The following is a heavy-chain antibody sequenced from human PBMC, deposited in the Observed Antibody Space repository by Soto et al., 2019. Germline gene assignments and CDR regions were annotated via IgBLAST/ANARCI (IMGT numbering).Heavy chain of an antibody. CDR1: GYTFSSYA. V-gene: IGHV1-69*06. D-gene: IGHD3-3*01. Sequence: QVQLVQSGAEVRKPGASVKVSCKASGYTFSSYAISWVRQAPGQGLEWMGGIIPIFGTANYAQKFQGRVTITADKSTSTAYMELSSLRSEDTAVYYCARGGRGYDFWSGYQYYYYYYGMDVWGQGTTVTVSS. CDR2: IIPIFGTA. CDR3: ARGGRGYDFWSGYQYYYYYYGMDV. J-gene: IGHJ6*02.